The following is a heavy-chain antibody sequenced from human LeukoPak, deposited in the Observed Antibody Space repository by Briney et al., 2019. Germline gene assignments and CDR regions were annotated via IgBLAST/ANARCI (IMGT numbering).Heavy chain of an antibody. Sequence: ASVKVSCKASGYTFTGYYMHWVRQAPGQGLEWMGWINPNSGGTNYAQKFQGRVTMTRDTSISTAYMELSRLRSDDTAVYYCARGILDSGSFYFDYWGQGTLVTVSS. V-gene: IGHV1-2*02. CDR3: ARGILDSGSFYFDY. CDR2: INPNSGGT. J-gene: IGHJ4*02. CDR1: GYTFTGYY. D-gene: IGHD1-26*01.